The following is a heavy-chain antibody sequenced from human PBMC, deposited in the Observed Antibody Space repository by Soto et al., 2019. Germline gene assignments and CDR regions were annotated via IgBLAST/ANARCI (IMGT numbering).Heavy chain of an antibody. CDR1: GYSFTSYW. J-gene: IGHJ3*02. CDR3: ARPRFYDSSGLDPGPYAFDI. V-gene: IGHV5-51*01. CDR2: IYPGDSDT. D-gene: IGHD3-22*01. Sequence: EVQLVQSGAEVKKPGESLKISCKGSGYSFTSYWIGWVRQMPGKGLEWMGIIYPGDSDTRYSPSFQGQVTISADKSISTAYLQWSSLKASDTAMYYCARPRFYDSSGLDPGPYAFDIWGQGTMVTVSS.